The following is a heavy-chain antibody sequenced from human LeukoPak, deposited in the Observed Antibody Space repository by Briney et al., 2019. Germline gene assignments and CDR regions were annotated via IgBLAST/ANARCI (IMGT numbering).Heavy chain of an antibody. CDR2: IRSKANSYAT. Sequence: GGSLRLSCAASGFTFSGSAMHWVRQASGKGLEWVGRIRSKANSYATAYAASVKGRFTISRDDSKNTAYLQMNSLKTEDTAVYYCTTDRYYDNSELQFQHWGQGTLVTVSS. V-gene: IGHV3-73*01. D-gene: IGHD3-22*01. CDR3: TTDRYYDNSELQFQH. CDR1: GFTFSGSA. J-gene: IGHJ1*01.